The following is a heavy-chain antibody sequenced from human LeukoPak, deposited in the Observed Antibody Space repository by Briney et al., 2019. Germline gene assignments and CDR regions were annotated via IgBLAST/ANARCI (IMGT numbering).Heavy chain of an antibody. CDR1: GSTFTGYW. V-gene: IGHV1-46*01. CDR2: ISTSGGST. Sequence: ASVKLSCTGSGSTFTGYWMDRVRQGPGQGPEWEGVISTSGGSTIYAQKFKGRVTLARDMSTSTDYLELSSLRSEDTAVYYCARAPVPAADNWFDPWGQGTLVTVSS. J-gene: IGHJ5*02. CDR3: ARAPVPAADNWFDP. D-gene: IGHD2-2*01.